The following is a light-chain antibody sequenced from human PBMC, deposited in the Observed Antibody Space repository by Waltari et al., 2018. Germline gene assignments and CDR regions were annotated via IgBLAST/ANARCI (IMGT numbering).Light chain of an antibody. J-gene: IGLJ2*01. Sequence: QSALTQPPSASGSPGQSVTLSCTGTSSDVGAYNYVSWYQQHPGKAPKLMIYEVTKRPSGVPDRFSGSKSGNTASLTVSGLQAEDEADYYCSSYADNTWIFGGGTKLTVL. CDR3: SSYADNTWI. V-gene: IGLV2-8*01. CDR1: SSDVGAYNY. CDR2: EVT.